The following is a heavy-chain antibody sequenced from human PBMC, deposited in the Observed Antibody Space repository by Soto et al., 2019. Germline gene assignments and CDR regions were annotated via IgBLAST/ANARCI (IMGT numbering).Heavy chain of an antibody. CDR3: ARGGHCSGGSGYDS. D-gene: IGHD2-15*01. J-gene: IGHJ5*01. CDR1: GYNFASHD. V-gene: IGHV1-8*01. Sequence: ASVKVSCKASGYNFASHDINWVRQAPGQGLEWMGWINPNRGNTGYAQKYRGRVTMTRNTSISTFYMELSSLISEDTAVYYCARGGHCSGGSGYDSWGQGTQVTVSS. CDR2: INPNRGNT.